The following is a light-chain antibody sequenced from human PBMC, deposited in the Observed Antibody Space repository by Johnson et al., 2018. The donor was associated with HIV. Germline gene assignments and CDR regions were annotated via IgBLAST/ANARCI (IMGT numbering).Light chain of an antibody. Sequence: TQPPSVSAAPGQKVTISCSGSSSNIGNNYVSWYQQLPGTAPKLLIYDNNKRPSGIPDRFSGSKSGTSATLGITGLQTGDEADYYCGTWDSSLSFYVFGTGTKVTVL. V-gene: IGLV1-51*01. CDR2: DNN. CDR1: SSNIGNNY. J-gene: IGLJ1*01. CDR3: GTWDSSLSFYV.